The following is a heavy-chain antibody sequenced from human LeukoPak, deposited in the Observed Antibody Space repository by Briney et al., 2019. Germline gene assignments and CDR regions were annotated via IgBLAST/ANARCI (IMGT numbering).Heavy chain of an antibody. V-gene: IGHV1-18*01. J-gene: IGHJ6*03. CDR2: IRAYNGNT. Sequence: ASVKVSCKSSGYTFTSYGISWVRQAPGQGLEWIGCIRAYNGNTNYAQKLQGRVTMTTDTSTSTAYMELRSLRSDDTAVYYCARMKQQLVRWNYYYYMDVWGKGTTVTVSS. D-gene: IGHD6-13*01. CDR3: ARMKQQLVRWNYYYYMDV. CDR1: GYTFTSYG.